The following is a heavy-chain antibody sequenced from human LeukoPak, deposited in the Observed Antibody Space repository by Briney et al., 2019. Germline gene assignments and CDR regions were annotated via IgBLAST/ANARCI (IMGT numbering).Heavy chain of an antibody. D-gene: IGHD4-17*01. CDR2: ISYDGSNK. V-gene: IGHV3-30*18. CDR3: AKDFYDYGDFDAFDI. CDR1: GFTFSSYG. J-gene: IGHJ3*02. Sequence: GGSLRLSCAASGFTFSSYGMHWVRQAPGKGLEWVAVISYDGSNKYYADSVKGRFTSARDNSKNTLYLQMNSLRAEDTAVYYCAKDFYDYGDFDAFDIWGQGTMVTVSS.